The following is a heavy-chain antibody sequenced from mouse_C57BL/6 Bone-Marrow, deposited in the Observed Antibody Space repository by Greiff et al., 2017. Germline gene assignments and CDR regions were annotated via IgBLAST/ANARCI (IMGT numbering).Heavy chain of an antibody. CDR1: GFTFSDYG. J-gene: IGHJ2*01. CDR2: ISSGSSTI. CDR3: ASGGERDY. Sequence: EVKLMESGGGLVKPGGSLKLSCAASGFTFSDYGMHWVRQAPEKGLEWVAYISSGSSTIYYADTVKGRFTISRNNAKNTLFLQMTSLRSEDTAMYYCASGGERDYWGQGTTLTVSS. V-gene: IGHV5-17*01.